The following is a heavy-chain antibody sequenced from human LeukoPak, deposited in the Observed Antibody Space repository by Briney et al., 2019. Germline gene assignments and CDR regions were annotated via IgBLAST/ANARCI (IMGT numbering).Heavy chain of an antibody. CDR1: GFTFDDYA. Sequence: GGSLRLSCAASGFTFDDYAMHWVRQAPGKGLEWVSLISWDGGSTYYADSVKGRFTISRDNSKNSLYLQMNSLRAEDTALYYCAKPSGGNWNDYFDYWGQGTLVTVSS. CDR2: ISWDGGST. CDR3: AKPSGGNWNDYFDY. V-gene: IGHV3-43D*03. J-gene: IGHJ4*02. D-gene: IGHD1-1*01.